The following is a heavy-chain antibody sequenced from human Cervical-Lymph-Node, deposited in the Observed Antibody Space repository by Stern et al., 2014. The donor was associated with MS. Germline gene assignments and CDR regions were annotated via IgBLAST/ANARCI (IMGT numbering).Heavy chain of an antibody. Sequence: VQLVQSGAEVKQPGSSVKVSCKASGATFSNYAISWVRQAPGQGLEWMGRIIPFLDIANYAQKFQGRVTITADKSTSTAYMELSSLRSEDTAVYYCARGGGDSSGWYRYYFDYWGQGTLVTVSS. D-gene: IGHD6-19*01. V-gene: IGHV1-69*09. J-gene: IGHJ4*02. CDR1: GATFSNYA. CDR3: ARGGGDSSGWYRYYFDY. CDR2: IIPFLDIA.